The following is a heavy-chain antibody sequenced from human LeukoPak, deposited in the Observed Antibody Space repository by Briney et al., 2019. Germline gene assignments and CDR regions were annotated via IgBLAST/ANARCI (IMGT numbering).Heavy chain of an antibody. CDR1: GASISSDY. J-gene: IGHJ3*02. V-gene: IGHV4-4*07. CDR3: GRYTVSLRAFDI. Sequence: SETLSFTCTVSGASISSDYWSWIRQPAGKGLEWIGHIFASGNIIFNPSLKSRLTMSIDTPNNQFSLRLQSVTAADTAVYYCGRYTVSLRAFDIRGQGTMVAVSS. CDR2: IFASGNI. D-gene: IGHD2-2*02.